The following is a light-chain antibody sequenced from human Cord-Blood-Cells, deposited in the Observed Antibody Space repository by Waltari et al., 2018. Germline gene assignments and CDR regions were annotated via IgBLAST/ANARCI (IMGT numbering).Light chain of an antibody. CDR3: QQYNNWPPLT. Sequence: EIVMTQSPATLSVSPGERATLSCRASQSVSSNLAWYQQKPGQAHRLLIYGASTRATGIPARFRGSGSGTEFTLTSSSLQSEDCAVYYCQQYNNWPPLTFGGGTKVEIK. CDR2: GAS. J-gene: IGKJ4*01. V-gene: IGKV3-15*01. CDR1: QSVSSN.